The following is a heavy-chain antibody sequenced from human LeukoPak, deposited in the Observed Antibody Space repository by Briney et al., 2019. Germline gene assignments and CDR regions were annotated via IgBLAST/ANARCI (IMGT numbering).Heavy chain of an antibody. CDR3: AGIVVVAAAPSQSFDI. Sequence: PSETLSLTCTVSGGSISSYYWSWIRQPPGKGLESIGYIYYSGSTNYNPSLKSRVAISVDTSKSQFSLKLSSVTAADTAVYYCAGIVVVAAAPSQSFDIWGQGTMVTVSS. CDR2: IYYSGST. D-gene: IGHD2-15*01. CDR1: GGSISSYY. J-gene: IGHJ3*02. V-gene: IGHV4-59*01.